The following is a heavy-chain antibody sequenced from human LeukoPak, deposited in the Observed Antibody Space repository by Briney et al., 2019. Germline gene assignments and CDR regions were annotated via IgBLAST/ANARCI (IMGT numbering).Heavy chain of an antibody. J-gene: IGHJ3*02. CDR1: GFTFSSYW. CDR3: ARDQSGLRYFDWLLSPHDAFDI. D-gene: IGHD3-9*01. V-gene: IGHV3-74*01. CDR2: INSDGSST. Sequence: GGSLRLSCAASGFTFSSYWMHWVRQAPGKGLVWVSRINSDGSSTSYADSVKGRFTISRDNAKNTLYLQMNSLRAEDTAVYYCARDQSGLRYFDWLLSPHDAFDIWGQGTMVTVSS.